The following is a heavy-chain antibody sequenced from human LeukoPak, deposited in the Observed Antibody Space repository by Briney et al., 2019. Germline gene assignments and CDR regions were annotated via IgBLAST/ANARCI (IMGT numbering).Heavy chain of an antibody. CDR3: ARDSGYSYGPEIDY. Sequence: ASVKVSCKGSGYIFRNYGISWVRQAPGQGLEWMGWISAYNGNTNYAQKLQGRVTMTTDTSTSTAYMELRSLRSDDTAVYYCARDSGYSYGPEIDYWGQGTLVTVSS. CDR1: GYIFRNYG. V-gene: IGHV1-18*04. CDR2: ISAYNGNT. D-gene: IGHD5-18*01. J-gene: IGHJ4*02.